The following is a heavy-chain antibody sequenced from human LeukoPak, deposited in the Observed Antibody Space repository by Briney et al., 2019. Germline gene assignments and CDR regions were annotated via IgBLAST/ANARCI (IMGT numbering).Heavy chain of an antibody. Sequence: GASVKVSCKASGYTFTDYYMHWVQQAPGKGLEWMGRVDPEDGETIYAEKSQGRVTITADTSTDTAYMELSSLRSEDTAVYYCATIGQGPETLVVPAVTDAFDIWGQGTMVTVSS. D-gene: IGHD2-2*01. CDR3: ATIGQGPETLVVPAVTDAFDI. V-gene: IGHV1-69-2*01. CDR1: GYTFTDYY. CDR2: VDPEDGET. J-gene: IGHJ3*02.